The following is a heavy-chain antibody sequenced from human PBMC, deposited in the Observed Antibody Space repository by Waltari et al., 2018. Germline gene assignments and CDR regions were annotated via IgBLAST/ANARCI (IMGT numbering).Heavy chain of an antibody. Sequence: QLQLQESGPGLVKPSETLSLTCTVSAGSSSSSSYYWACIRQPPGKGLEWIGSIYYSGSTYYNPSLKSRVTISVDTSKNQFSLKLSSVTAADTAVYYCARPYGTTDAFDIWGQGTMVTVSS. J-gene: IGHJ3*02. CDR2: IYYSGST. CDR1: AGSSSSSSYY. D-gene: IGHD4-17*01. CDR3: ARPYGTTDAFDI. V-gene: IGHV4-39*01.